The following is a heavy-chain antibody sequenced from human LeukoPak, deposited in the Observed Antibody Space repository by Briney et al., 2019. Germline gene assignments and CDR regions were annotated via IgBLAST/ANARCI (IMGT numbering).Heavy chain of an antibody. J-gene: IGHJ6*03. Sequence: GGSLRLSCVASECTFSSYSMIWVRQAPGKGLEWISDISNGSGNRYYADSVKGRFTISRDNAKNLLYLQMNNLRADDTAVYYCARAAKWEFYHYYMDVWGKGTTVVVSS. CDR2: ISNGSGNR. V-gene: IGHV3-48*01. CDR1: ECTFSSYS. D-gene: IGHD1-26*01. CDR3: ARAAKWEFYHYYMDV.